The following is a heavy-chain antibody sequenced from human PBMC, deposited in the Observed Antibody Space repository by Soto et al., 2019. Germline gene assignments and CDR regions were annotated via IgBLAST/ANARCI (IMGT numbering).Heavy chain of an antibody. J-gene: IGHJ6*02. Sequence: KQSQTLSLTCAISGDSVSSNSAAWNWIRQSPSRGLEWLGRTYYRSKWYNDYAVSVKSRITINPDTSKNQFSLQLNSVTPEDTAVYYCARDPLLIVGATSYYGMDVWGQGTTVTVSS. CDR2: TYYRSKWYN. V-gene: IGHV6-1*01. CDR3: ARDPLLIVGATSYYGMDV. D-gene: IGHD1-26*01. CDR1: GDSVSSNSAA.